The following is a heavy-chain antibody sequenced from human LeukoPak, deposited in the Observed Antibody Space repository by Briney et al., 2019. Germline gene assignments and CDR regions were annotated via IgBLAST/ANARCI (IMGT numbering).Heavy chain of an antibody. Sequence: GGSLRLSCAASGFTFRTYYMNWVRQTPGKGLEWVSYISPSSGAIHYADSVKGRFTISRNNAKNSLSLQMNTLRAEDTAVYYCARDMGTSSWHAFDNWGQGTLVTVSS. D-gene: IGHD6-13*01. J-gene: IGHJ4*02. V-gene: IGHV3-48*01. CDR3: ARDMGTSSWHAFDN. CDR1: GFTFRTYY. CDR2: ISPSSGAI.